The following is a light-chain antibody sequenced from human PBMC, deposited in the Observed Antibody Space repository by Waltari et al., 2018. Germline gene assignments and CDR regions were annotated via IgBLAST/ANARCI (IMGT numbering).Light chain of an antibody. CDR3: MQGTHFPPS. CDR2: KVS. Sequence: DVVMTQSPLPLPITPGQPASMTCRSSQSLLHSNGNTYLSWFLQKPGQPPRRLIYKVSNRDSGVPDRFSGSGAGTDFTLKISRVEAEDVGVYYCMQGTHFPPSFGQGTKVEIK. V-gene: IGKV2-30*02. J-gene: IGKJ2*03. CDR1: QSLLHSNGNTY.